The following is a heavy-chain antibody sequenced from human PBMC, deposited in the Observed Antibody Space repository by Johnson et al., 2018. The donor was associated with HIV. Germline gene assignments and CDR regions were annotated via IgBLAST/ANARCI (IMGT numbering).Heavy chain of an antibody. J-gene: IGHJ3*02. CDR2: LSYDGSNK. CDR1: GFTFSSYG. D-gene: IGHD1-26*01. CDR3: AKVYSVGATLLAAFDI. Sequence: QVQLVESGGGVVQPGRSLRLSCAASGFTFSSYGMHWVRQAPGKGLEWVAVLSYDGSNKYYADSVKGRFTISSDNSKNTLYLQMNSLRAEDTAVYYCAKVYSVGATLLAAFDIWGQGTMVTVSS. V-gene: IGHV3-30*18.